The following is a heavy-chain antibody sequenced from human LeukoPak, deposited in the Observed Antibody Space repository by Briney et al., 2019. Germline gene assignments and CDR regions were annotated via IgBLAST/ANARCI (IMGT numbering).Heavy chain of an antibody. D-gene: IGHD1/OR15-1a*01. J-gene: IGHJ4*02. CDR2: IKYDGSEK. V-gene: IGHV3-7*01. Sequence: QTGGSLRLSCAASGFTVSSNYMSWVRQAPGQGLEWVANIKYDGSEKYYVDSVKGRFTISREDAKNSLSLQMDSVRPEDTAVYYCAFNNNFKYWGQGTLVIVSS. CDR3: AFNNNFKY. CDR1: GFTVSSNY.